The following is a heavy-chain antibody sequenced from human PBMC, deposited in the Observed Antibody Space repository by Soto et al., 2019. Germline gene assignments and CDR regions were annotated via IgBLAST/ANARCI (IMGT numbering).Heavy chain of an antibody. CDR1: GFSFSDYS. V-gene: IGHV3-21*01. D-gene: IGHD3-3*01. CDR3: ARDGPFCSGTGCRDYYHYVDF. J-gene: IGHJ6*03. Sequence: EVQLVESGGGLVKPGGSLRLSCAASGFSFSDYSMNLVRQAPGKGLEWVSSISGSTSYIYYADSLKGRFTVSRDNAEKSLYLQMNSLRAEDTAVYHCARDGPFCSGTGCRDYYHYVDFWGKGTTVIVSS. CDR2: ISGSTSYI.